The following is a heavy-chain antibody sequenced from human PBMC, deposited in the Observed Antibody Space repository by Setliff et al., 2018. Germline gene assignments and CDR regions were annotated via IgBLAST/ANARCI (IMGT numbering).Heavy chain of an antibody. V-gene: IGHV4-39*01. D-gene: IGHD3-22*01. J-gene: IGHJ4*02. CDR2: IHYSGST. Sequence: LTCTVSAGSISSSSYYWGWIRQPPGKGLEWIATIHYSGSTYYNPSLKSRVTTSVDTSKNQFSLKLSFVTAADTAVYYCARQGRKSDSRGYYYWTDFDYWGQGALVTVSS. CDR3: ARQGRKSDSRGYYYWTDFDY. CDR1: AGSISSSSYY.